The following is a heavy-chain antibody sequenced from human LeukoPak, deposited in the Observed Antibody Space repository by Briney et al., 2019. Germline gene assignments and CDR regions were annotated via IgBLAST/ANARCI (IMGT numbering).Heavy chain of an antibody. V-gene: IGHV4-30-2*01. CDR2: IYHSGST. D-gene: IGHD4-17*01. CDR1: GGSISSGGYY. CDR3: ASNFDYGDRAEYFQH. J-gene: IGHJ1*01. Sequence: PSQTLSLTCTVSGGSISSGGYYWSWTRQPPGKGLEWIGYIYHSGSTYYNPSLKSRVTISVDRSKNQFSLKLSSVTAADTAVYYCASNFDYGDRAEYFQHWGQGTLVTVSS.